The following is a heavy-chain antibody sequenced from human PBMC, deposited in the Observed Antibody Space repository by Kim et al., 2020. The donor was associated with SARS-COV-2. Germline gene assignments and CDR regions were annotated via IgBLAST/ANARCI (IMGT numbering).Heavy chain of an antibody. CDR2: ISYDGSNK. CDR3: ARDRPSSSWADAFDI. CDR1: GFTFSSYA. V-gene: IGHV3-30*04. D-gene: IGHD6-13*01. Sequence: GGSLRLSCAASGFTFSSYAMHWVRQAPGKGLEWVAVISYDGSNKYYVDSVKGRFTISRDNSKNTLYLQMNSLRAEDTAVYYCARDRPSSSWADAFDIWGQGTMVTVSS. J-gene: IGHJ3*02.